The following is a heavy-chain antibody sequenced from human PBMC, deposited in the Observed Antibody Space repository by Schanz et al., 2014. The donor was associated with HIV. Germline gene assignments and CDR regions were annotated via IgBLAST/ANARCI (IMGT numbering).Heavy chain of an antibody. J-gene: IGHJ6*02. CDR2: ISWNSGSI. CDR1: GFRFSSHA. D-gene: IGHD3-22*01. V-gene: IGHV3-9*01. Sequence: EVQLLESGGGLVQPGESLRLSCAVSGFRFSSHAMHWVRQAPGKGLEWVSGISWNSGSIGYADSVKGRFTISRDNSKNTLYLQMNSLRAEDTAVYYCARDVSHDSSGHYSDYYYGMDVWGQGTTVTVSS. CDR3: ARDVSHDSSGHYSDYYYGMDV.